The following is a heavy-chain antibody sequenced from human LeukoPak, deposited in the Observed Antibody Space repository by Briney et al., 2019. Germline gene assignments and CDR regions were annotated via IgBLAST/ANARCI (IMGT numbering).Heavy chain of an antibody. J-gene: IGHJ4*02. Sequence: GGSLRLSCAASGFTFSSYAMSWVRQAPGKGLEWVSYISSSSSTIYYADSVKGRFTISRDNAKNSLYLQMNSLRDEDTAVYYCARASLQYCSSTSCYGGDYFDYWGQGTLVTVSS. CDR1: GFTFSSYA. CDR2: ISSSSSTI. D-gene: IGHD2-2*01. V-gene: IGHV3-48*02. CDR3: ARASLQYCSSTSCYGGDYFDY.